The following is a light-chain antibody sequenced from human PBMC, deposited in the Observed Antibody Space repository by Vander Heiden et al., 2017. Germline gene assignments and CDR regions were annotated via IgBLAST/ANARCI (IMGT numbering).Light chain of an antibody. V-gene: IGLV2-23*02. CDR2: EVS. J-gene: IGLJ1*01. CDR1: SSDIGTYNL. CDR3: CSYAGLNSYV. Sequence: QSALTQPASVSGSPGQSITFSCTGTSSDIGTYNLVSWYQQNPGKAPNLMIYEVSRRPSGISYRFSGSKSGNRASLTISGLQAEDEADYFCCSYAGLNSYVFGTGTKVTVL.